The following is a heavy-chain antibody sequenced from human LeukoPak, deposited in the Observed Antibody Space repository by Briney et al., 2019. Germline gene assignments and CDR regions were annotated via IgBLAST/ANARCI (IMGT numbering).Heavy chain of an antibody. CDR2: INVDSGNT. V-gene: IGHV1-3*03. Sequence: ASVKVSSKASGYTFTSYAMHWVRQAPGQRLEWMAWINVDSGNTKYSREFQGRVTITRDTSASTAYMELSSLRSEDMAVYYCAVGDYYYDTRFDYWGQGTLVTVSS. J-gene: IGHJ4*02. CDR1: GYTFTSYA. D-gene: IGHD3-22*01. CDR3: AVGDYYYDTRFDY.